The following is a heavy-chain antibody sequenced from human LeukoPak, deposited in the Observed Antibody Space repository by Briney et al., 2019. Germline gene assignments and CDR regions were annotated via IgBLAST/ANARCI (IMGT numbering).Heavy chain of an antibody. V-gene: IGHV1-69*05. CDR3: ARVPSVFQRGYYYGSGSYPNDYYYYYYMDV. J-gene: IGHJ6*03. CDR1: GATFSSYA. D-gene: IGHD3-10*01. CDR2: IIPSFGTA. Sequence: SVTLSCKSSGATFSSYAISWVRHAPGQGLELMGGIIPSFGTANSAQKFQGRVTITTDESTSTAYMELSSLRSEDTAVYYCARVPSVFQRGYYYGSGSYPNDYYYYYYMDVWGKGTTVTVSS.